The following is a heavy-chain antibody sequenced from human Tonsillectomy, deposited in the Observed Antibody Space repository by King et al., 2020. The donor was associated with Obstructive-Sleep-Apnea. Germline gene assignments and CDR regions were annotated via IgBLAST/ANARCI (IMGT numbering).Heavy chain of an antibody. CDR1: GGSISSYY. CDR3: ARHGAGYCSGGSCYFYDAFDI. D-gene: IGHD2-15*01. V-gene: IGHV4-59*08. Sequence: QLQESGPGLVKPSETLSLTCTVSGGSISSYYWSWIRQPPGKGLEWIGYIYYSGSTNYNPSLKSRVTISVDTSKNQFSLKLSSGTAADTAVYYCARHGAGYCSGGSCYFYDAFDIWGQGTMVTVSS. CDR2: IYYSGST. J-gene: IGHJ3*02.